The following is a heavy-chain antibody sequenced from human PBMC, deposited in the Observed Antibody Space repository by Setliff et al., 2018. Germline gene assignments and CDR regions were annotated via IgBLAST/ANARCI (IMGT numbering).Heavy chain of an antibody. CDR3: VRGRTSGLFLSRFDP. CDR1: GYSISIGAYF. J-gene: IGHJ5*02. Sequence: SETLSLTCSVSGYSISIGAYFWSWIRHRPGEGLEYIGHITSSGYTNYSPSLQGRVAISEDTSEDQFSLKLSSVTAADTAIYFCVRGRTSGLFLSRFDPWGQGTLVTVSS. D-gene: IGHD2-21*01. V-gene: IGHV4-31*03. CDR2: ITSSGYT.